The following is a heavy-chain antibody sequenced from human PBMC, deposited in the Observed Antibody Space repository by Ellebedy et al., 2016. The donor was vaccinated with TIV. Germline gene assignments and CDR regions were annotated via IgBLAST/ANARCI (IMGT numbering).Heavy chain of an antibody. CDR2: INRDGGST. D-gene: IGHD4-11*01. CDR3: ARDRDSHDNSGSLGY. CDR1: GFALVDN. V-gene: IGHV3-74*01. J-gene: IGHJ4*02. Sequence: PGGSLRLSCTGSGFALVDNMSWIRQAPGKGLVWVSRINRDGGSTNYADSVKGRVTISRDHAKNTVYLHMNSMRADDTAVYYCARDRDSHDNSGSLGYWGQGTLVTVSS.